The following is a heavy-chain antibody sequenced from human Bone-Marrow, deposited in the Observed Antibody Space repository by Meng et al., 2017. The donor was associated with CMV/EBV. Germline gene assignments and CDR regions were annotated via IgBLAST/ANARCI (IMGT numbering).Heavy chain of an antibody. CDR2: IRYDGSNK. Sequence: GGSLRLSCAASGFTFSSYGMHWVRQAPGKGLEWVAFIRYDGSNKYYADSVKGRFTISRDNSKNTPYLQMNSLRAEDTAVYYCAKDRIVVVPAASDGVFDYWGQGTLVTVSS. CDR3: AKDRIVVVPAASDGVFDY. CDR1: GFTFSSYG. J-gene: IGHJ4*02. V-gene: IGHV3-30*02. D-gene: IGHD2-2*01.